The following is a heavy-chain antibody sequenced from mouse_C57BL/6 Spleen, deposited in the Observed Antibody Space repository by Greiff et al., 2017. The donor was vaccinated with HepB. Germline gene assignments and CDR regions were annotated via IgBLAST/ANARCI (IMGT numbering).Heavy chain of an antibody. CDR2: INPSNGGT. J-gene: IGHJ4*01. D-gene: IGHD1-1*01. V-gene: IGHV1-53*01. CDR3: ARNYGRGAYYAMDY. CDR1: GYTFTSYW. Sequence: QVQLQQSGTDLVKPGASVKLSCKASGYTFTSYWMHWVKQRPGQGLEWIGNINPSNGGTNYTEKFKSKGTTSVDKSSSTAYMQLSSLTSEDSAFYYCARNYGRGAYYAMDYWGQGTSVTVSS.